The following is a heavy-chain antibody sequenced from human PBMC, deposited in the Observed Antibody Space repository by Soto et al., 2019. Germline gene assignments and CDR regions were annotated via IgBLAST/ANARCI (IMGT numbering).Heavy chain of an antibody. D-gene: IGHD6-6*01. J-gene: IGHJ4*02. CDR1: GFTHSSYS. Sequence: LRLSCAASGFTHSSYSMNWVRQAPGKGLEWVSSISSSSSYIYYADSVKGRFTISRDNAKNSLYLQMNSLRAEDTAVYYCCCGSSYLFDYWGQGTLVTVSS. CDR3: CCGSSYLFDY. CDR2: ISSSSSYI. V-gene: IGHV3-21*01.